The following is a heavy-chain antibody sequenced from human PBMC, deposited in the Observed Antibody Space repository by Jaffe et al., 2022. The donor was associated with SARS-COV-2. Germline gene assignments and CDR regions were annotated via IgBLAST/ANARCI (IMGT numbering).Heavy chain of an antibody. CDR1: GFTFGDYA. Sequence: EVQLVESGGGLVKPGRSLRLSCTASGFTFGDYAMSWFRQAPGKGLEWVGFIRSKAYGGTTEYAASVKGRFTISRDDSKSIAYLQMNSLKTEDTAVYYCTRVSYYDSSGYDDYWGQGTLVTVSS. CDR3: TRVSYYDSSGYDDY. J-gene: IGHJ4*02. CDR2: IRSKAYGGTT. V-gene: IGHV3-49*05. D-gene: IGHD3-22*01.